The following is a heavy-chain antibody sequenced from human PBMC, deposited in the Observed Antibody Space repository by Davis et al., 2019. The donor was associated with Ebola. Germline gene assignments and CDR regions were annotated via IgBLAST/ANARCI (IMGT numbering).Heavy chain of an antibody. V-gene: IGHV4-34*01. D-gene: IGHD3-3*02. CDR2: INHSGST. J-gene: IGHJ4*02. Sequence: MPSETLSLTCAVYGGSFSGYYWSWIRQPPGKGLEWIGEINHSGSTNYNPSLKSRVTISVDTSKNQFSLRVNSVTVADTAVYYCARLTLASVPDVVDHWGQGRLVTVSP. CDR3: ARLTLASVPDVVDH. CDR1: GGSFSGYY.